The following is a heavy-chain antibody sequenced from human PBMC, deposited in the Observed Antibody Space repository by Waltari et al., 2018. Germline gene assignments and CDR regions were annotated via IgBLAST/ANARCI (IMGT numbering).Heavy chain of an antibody. J-gene: IGHJ4*02. V-gene: IGHV1-69*04. CDR3: ATEWF. Sequence: QVHLVQSGAEVKKPGSSVKVSCKASGDIFSGHAISWVPQAPGQGLEWMGRIIPIVGIANYAQKFQGRVTMTADKSTNTIYMEVSSLRSEDTAVFYCATEWFWGQGTLVTVSS. CDR1: GDIFSGHA. D-gene: IGHD3-3*01. CDR2: IIPIVGIA.